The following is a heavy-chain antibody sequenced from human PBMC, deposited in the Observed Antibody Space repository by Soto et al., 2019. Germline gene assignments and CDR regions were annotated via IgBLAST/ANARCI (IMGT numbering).Heavy chain of an antibody. CDR3: ARRGSKVYLFDY. V-gene: IGHV4-59*01. D-gene: IGHD3-10*01. CDR1: GGSISSNY. J-gene: IGHJ4*02. CDR2: IYYSGST. Sequence: SETLSLTCTVSGGSISSNYWSWIRQPPGKGLEWIGYIYYSGSTNYNPSLKSRVTISVDTSKNQFSLKLSSVTAADTAVYYCARRGSKVYLFDYWGQGTLVTVSS.